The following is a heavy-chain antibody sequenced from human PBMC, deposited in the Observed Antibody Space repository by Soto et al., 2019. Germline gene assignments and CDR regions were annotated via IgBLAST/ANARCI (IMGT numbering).Heavy chain of an antibody. Sequence: PSEPLSLPCAVYVGSFSGYYWRWIRQPPVKVLEWIGEINHSGSTNYNPSLKSRVTISVDTSKNQFSLKLSSVTAADTAVYYCARGSWIQLWFNYYYGMDVWGQGTTVTVSS. CDR2: INHSGST. J-gene: IGHJ6*02. D-gene: IGHD5-18*01. CDR1: VGSFSGYY. V-gene: IGHV4-34*01. CDR3: ARGSWIQLWFNYYYGMDV.